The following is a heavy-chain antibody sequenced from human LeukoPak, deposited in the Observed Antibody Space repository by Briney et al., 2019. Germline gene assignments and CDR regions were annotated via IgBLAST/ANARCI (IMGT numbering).Heavy chain of an antibody. J-gene: IGHJ4*02. CDR2: IIPTLGIA. CDR1: GGTFSSYA. CDR3: ASVADYYDSSGYLDY. Sequence: SVKVSCKASGGTFSSYAISWVRQAPGQGLEWMGRIIPTLGIANYAQKFQGRVTITADKSTSTAYMELSSLRSEDTAVYYCASVADYYDSSGYLDYWGQGTLVTVSS. D-gene: IGHD3-22*01. V-gene: IGHV1-69*04.